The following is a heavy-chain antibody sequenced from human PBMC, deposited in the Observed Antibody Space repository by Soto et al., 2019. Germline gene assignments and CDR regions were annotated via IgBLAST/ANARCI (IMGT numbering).Heavy chain of an antibody. Sequence: PSETLSLTCTVSGGSISSGDYYWSWIRQPPGKGLEWIGYIYYSGSTYYNPSLKSRVTISVDTSKNQFSLKLSSVTAADTAVYYCAREEAILTGYYNDYWGQGTLVTVSS. CDR1: GGSISSGDYY. D-gene: IGHD3-9*01. V-gene: IGHV4-30-4*01. CDR2: IYYSGST. CDR3: AREEAILTGYYNDY. J-gene: IGHJ4*02.